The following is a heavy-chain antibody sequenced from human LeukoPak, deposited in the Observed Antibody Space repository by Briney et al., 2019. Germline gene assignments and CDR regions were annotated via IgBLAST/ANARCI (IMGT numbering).Heavy chain of an antibody. V-gene: IGHV3-23*01. CDR2: ISGSGGST. J-gene: IGHJ5*02. CDR3: AKFQRYDFWSGYNNWFDP. CDR1: GFTFSSYA. Sequence: GGSLRLPCAASGFTFSSYAMSWVRQAPGKGLEWVSAISGSGGSTYYADSVKGRFTISRDNSKNTLYLQMNSLRAEDTAVYYCAKFQRYDFWSGYNNWFDPWGQGTLVTVSS. D-gene: IGHD3-3*01.